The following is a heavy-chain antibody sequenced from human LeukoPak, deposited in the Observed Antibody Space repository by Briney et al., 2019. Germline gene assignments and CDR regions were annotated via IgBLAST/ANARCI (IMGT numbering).Heavy chain of an antibody. D-gene: IGHD1-1*01. J-gene: IGHJ6*03. CDR2: INPNSGGT. Sequence: ASVKVSCKASGYTFTCYYMHWVRQAPGQGLEWMGWINPNSGGTNYAQKFQGRVTMTRDTSISTAYMELSRLRSDDTAVYYCARDGIWNYYYYYMDVWGKGTTVTVSS. CDR1: GYTFTCYY. CDR3: ARDGIWNYYYYYMDV. V-gene: IGHV1-2*02.